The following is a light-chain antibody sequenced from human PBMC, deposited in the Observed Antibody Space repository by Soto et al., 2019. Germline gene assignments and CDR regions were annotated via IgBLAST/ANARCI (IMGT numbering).Light chain of an antibody. CDR2: GAS. CDR1: QSVSSN. J-gene: IGKJ2*02. Sequence: ELVMTQSPATLSVSPGERATLSCRASQSVSSNLAWYQQKPGHAPRLLIYGASTRATGIPARFSGSGSGTEFTLTISSLQSEDFAVYYCQQYNTWRTFGQGTKLEIK. V-gene: IGKV3-15*01. CDR3: QQYNTWRT.